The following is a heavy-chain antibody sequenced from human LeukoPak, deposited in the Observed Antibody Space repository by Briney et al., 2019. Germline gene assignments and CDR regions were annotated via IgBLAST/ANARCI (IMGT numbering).Heavy chain of an antibody. CDR1: GFIVSSKY. CDR3: VREMITLVRGVLYYNGIDV. V-gene: IGHV3-66*01. CDR2: IYSAGST. J-gene: IGHJ6*02. Sequence: GGSLRLSCAASGFIVSSKYMTWVRQAPGKGLEWVSVIYSAGSTYYADSVKGRFTISRDNSKNTVHLQMNSLRPEDTAVYYCVREMITLVRGVLYYNGIDVWGQGTTVTVSS. D-gene: IGHD3-10*01.